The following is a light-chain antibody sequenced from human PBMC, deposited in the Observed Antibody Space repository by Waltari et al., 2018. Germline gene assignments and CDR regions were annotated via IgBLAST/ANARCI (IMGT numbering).Light chain of an antibody. CDR1: QGISTW. CDR3: QQGNSFPYT. Sequence: DLQMTQSPSSVSASVGDRVTITCRASQGISTWLAWYQQKPGKAPNLLIYAATILQSGVPSRFSGSGYGTDFTLTISSLQPEDFATYFCQQGNSFPYTFGQGTKLEIK. J-gene: IGKJ2*01. V-gene: IGKV1-12*01. CDR2: AAT.